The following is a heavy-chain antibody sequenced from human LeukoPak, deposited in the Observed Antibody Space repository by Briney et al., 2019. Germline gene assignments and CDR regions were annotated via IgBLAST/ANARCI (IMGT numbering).Heavy chain of an antibody. J-gene: IGHJ6*03. CDR3: AGEAVPYCAGGDDYYYSMDV. Sequence: PSQTLSLTCAVSGGSISSSNWWSWVRQPPGKGLGWIGEIYHSGSTNYNPSLKSRVTISVDRSKNQFSLKLSSVTAADTAVYYGAGEAVPYCAGGDDYYYSMDVWGKGTTVTVSS. CDR2: IYHSGST. V-gene: IGHV4-4*02. CDR1: GGSISSSNW. D-gene: IGHD3-10*01.